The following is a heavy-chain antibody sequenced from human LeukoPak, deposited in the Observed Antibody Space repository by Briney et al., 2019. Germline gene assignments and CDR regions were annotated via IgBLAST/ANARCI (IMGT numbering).Heavy chain of an antibody. CDR2: IYSGGST. V-gene: IGHV3-53*01. CDR3: ARVSSTSHPFDY. Sequence: GGSLRLSCAASGFTVSSNYMSWVRQAPGKGLEWVSVIYSGGSTYYADSVKGRFTISRDNAKNSLYLQMNSLRAEDTAVYYCARVSSTSHPFDYWGQGTLVTVSS. CDR1: GFTVSSNY. D-gene: IGHD2-2*01. J-gene: IGHJ4*02.